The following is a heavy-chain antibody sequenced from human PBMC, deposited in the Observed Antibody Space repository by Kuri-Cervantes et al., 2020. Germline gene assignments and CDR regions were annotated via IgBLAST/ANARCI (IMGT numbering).Heavy chain of an antibody. CDR3: EKYPYPVYWSGGGCYQA. CDR1: GFTFSSYY. V-gene: IGHV3-23*01. Sequence: SLRLSCAVSGFTFSSYYMSWVRQAPGKGLEWVSAIIASGGSTYYADSVKGRFTISRDNSKNTLYLQMNSLRDEDTAVYYCEKYPYPVYWSGGGCYQAWGQGTMVTVSS. CDR2: IIASGGST. D-gene: IGHD2-15*01. J-gene: IGHJ5*02.